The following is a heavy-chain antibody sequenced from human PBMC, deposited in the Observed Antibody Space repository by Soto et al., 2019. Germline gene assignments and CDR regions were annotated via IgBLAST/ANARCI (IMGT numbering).Heavy chain of an antibody. CDR2: ISSDGTNE. CDR3: AKDLGGYYYYYYMDV. J-gene: IGHJ6*03. Sequence: QVQLVESGGGVVQPGRSLRLSCAASGFTFRGYGIHWVRQAPGKGLEWVAVISSDGTNEYYADSVKGRFTISRDNSKNTLYLQMNSLRVDDTAVYYCAKDLGGYYYYYYMDVWGKGTTVTVSS. CDR1: GFTFRGYG. V-gene: IGHV3-30*18.